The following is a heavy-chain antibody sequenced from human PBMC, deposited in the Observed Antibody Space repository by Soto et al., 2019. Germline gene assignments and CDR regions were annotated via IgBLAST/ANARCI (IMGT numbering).Heavy chain of an antibody. D-gene: IGHD6-13*01. V-gene: IGHV1-46*01. CDR1: GYTFMNYH. CDR3: ARAASALL. CDR2: INPIGGTT. J-gene: IGHJ4*01. Sequence: GASVKVCCKASGYTFMNYHMHWVRQAPGRGLEWLGKINPIGGTTTYAQKFQGRVTMTRDTSTSTVYMELSSLRSEDTAVYYCARAASALLWGPGTQVTVSS.